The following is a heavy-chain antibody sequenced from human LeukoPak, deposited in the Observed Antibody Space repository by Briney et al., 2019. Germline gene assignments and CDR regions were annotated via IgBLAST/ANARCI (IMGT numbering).Heavy chain of an antibody. V-gene: IGHV4-59*11. D-gene: IGHD5-12*01. CDR2: NYYSGST. J-gene: IGHJ6*03. CDR3: ATNHGYSGYDPKIFFYYYYMDV. Sequence: SETLSLTCTVSGGSISSHYWSWIRQPPGKGLEWIRYNYYSGSTNYNPSLKSRVTISVDTSKNQFSLKLSSVTAADTAVYYCATNHGYSGYDPKIFFYYYYMDVWGKGTTVTVSS. CDR1: GGSISSHY.